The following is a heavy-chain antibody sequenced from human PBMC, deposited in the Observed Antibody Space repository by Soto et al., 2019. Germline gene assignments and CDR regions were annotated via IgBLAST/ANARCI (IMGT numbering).Heavy chain of an antibody. Sequence: QPGGSLRLSCAASGFTFSSYAMSWVRQAPGKGLEWVSAISGSGGSTYYADSVKGRFTISRDNSKNTLYLQMNSLRAEDTAVYYCATQSDVLRYFDWLLPLDYWGQGTLVTVSS. V-gene: IGHV3-23*01. CDR3: ATQSDVLRYFDWLLPLDY. CDR2: ISGSGGST. CDR1: GFTFSSYA. D-gene: IGHD3-9*01. J-gene: IGHJ4*02.